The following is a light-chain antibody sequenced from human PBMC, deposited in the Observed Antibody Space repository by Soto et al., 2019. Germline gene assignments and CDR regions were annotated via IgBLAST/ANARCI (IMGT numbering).Light chain of an antibody. V-gene: IGKV3-20*01. Sequence: ESVLAQSQGTLSLSPGERVTLSCRASQTFDRTYLAWYQQKPGQSPRLLIYDASSRATGIPDRFSASGSGTDFTLTISRLEPEDFAVYYCQQYGSAPFTFGPGTKVDIK. CDR2: DAS. CDR1: QTFDRTY. CDR3: QQYGSAPFT. J-gene: IGKJ3*01.